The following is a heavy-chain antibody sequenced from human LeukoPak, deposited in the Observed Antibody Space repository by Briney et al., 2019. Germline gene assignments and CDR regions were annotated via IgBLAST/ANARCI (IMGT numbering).Heavy chain of an antibody. V-gene: IGHV3-48*03. D-gene: IGHD1-26*01. J-gene: IGHJ4*02. CDR2: ISSGGSTM. CDR1: GFTFRGYE. CDR3: ARGGGSFDFDY. Sequence: GGSLRLSCVASGFTFRGYEMNWARQAPGKGLEWISYISSGGSTMFYADSVKGRFTISRDNARNSLYLQMNSLRVEDTAVYYCARGGGSFDFDYWGQGTLVTVSS.